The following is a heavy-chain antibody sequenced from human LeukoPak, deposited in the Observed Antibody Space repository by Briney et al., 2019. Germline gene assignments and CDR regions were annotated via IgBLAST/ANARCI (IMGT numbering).Heavy chain of an antibody. CDR1: GGSISSGSYY. CDR3: GRGLGFTRGEGNPFKT. J-gene: IGHJ3*02. Sequence: SQTLSLTCTVSGGSISSGSYYWSWIRQPAGKGLEWIGRIYTSGSTNYNPSLKSRVTISVDTSKNQFSLKLSSVTAADTAVYSCGRGLGFTRGEGNPFKTWGQGKM. CDR2: IYTSGST. V-gene: IGHV4-61*02. D-gene: IGHD3-16*01.